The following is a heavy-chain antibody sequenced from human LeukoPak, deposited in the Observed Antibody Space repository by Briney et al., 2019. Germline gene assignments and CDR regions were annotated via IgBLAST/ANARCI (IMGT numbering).Heavy chain of an antibody. Sequence: PGGSLRLSCAASGFTLSSNYMSWVRQAPGKGLEWVSVIYSGGSTYYADSVKGRFTISRENSKNTLYLQMNSLRAEDTAVYYCARDLGAALDYWGQGTLVTVSS. V-gene: IGHV3-53*01. J-gene: IGHJ4*02. CDR2: IYSGGST. CDR3: ARDLGAALDY. CDR1: GFTLSSNY. D-gene: IGHD6-13*01.